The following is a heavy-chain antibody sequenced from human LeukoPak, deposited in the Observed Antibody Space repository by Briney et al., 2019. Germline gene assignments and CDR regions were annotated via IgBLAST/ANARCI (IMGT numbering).Heavy chain of an antibody. CDR3: ARGPTVGPLTFDP. CDR1: GFTFSSYA. V-gene: IGHV3-23*01. J-gene: IGHJ5*02. D-gene: IGHD4-17*01. Sequence: PGGSLRLSCAASGFTFSSYAMSWVRQAPGKGLEWVSAISGSGGSTYYADSVKGRFTISRDNSKSTLYLQMNSLRAEDTAVYYCARGPTVGPLTFDPWGQGTLVTVSS. CDR2: ISGSGGST.